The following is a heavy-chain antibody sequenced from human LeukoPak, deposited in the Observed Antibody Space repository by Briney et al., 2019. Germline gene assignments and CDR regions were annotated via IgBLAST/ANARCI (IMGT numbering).Heavy chain of an antibody. J-gene: IGHJ6*02. CDR2: IYYSGST. CDR1: GGSFSGYY. CDR3: ARGIVATTTGASYYYYGMDV. D-gene: IGHD5-12*01. V-gene: IGHV4-30-4*01. Sequence: LSLTCAVSGGSFSGYYWSWIRQPPGNGLEWTGYIYYSGSTYYNPSLKSRVTISVDTSKNQFSLKLSSVTAADTAVYYCARGIVATTTGASYYYYGMDVWGQGTTVTVSS.